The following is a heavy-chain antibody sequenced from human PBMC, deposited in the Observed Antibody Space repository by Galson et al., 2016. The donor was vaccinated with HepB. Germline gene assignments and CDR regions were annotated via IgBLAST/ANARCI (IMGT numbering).Heavy chain of an antibody. J-gene: IGHJ3*02. CDR1: SGSFSGYY. CDR3: ARARRAFGIMGPHPAALDI. Sequence: SETLSLTCAVYSGSFSGYYWTWIRQPPGKGLEWIGEINNNGGTNYNPSLNSRVTISLDTSKNQFSLKLTSLTAADTAVYFCARARRAFGIMGPHPAALDIWGQGTMVTVSS. CDR2: INNNGGT. V-gene: IGHV4-34*01. D-gene: IGHD1-26*01.